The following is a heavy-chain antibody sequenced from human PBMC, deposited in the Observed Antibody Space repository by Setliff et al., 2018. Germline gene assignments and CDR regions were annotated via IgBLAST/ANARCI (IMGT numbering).Heavy chain of an antibody. CDR3: AKDKGSYGSESGGMDV. J-gene: IGHJ6*03. D-gene: IGHD3-10*01. CDR1: GFTFRKYW. V-gene: IGHV3-74*01. CDR2: ISPDGTIT. Sequence: PGGSLRLSCGASGFTFRKYWMYWVRQVPGKGLVWVSRISPDGTITNYRDSVTGRFSISRDNSKNTLYLQMNSLRAEDTALYYCAKDKGSYGSESGGMDVWGKGTTVTVSS.